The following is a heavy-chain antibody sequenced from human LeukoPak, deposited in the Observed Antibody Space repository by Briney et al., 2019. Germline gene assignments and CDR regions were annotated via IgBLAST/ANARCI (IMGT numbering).Heavy chain of an antibody. J-gene: IGHJ4*02. CDR1: GFTFSSYA. CDR3: AKDRALGAVADPFDH. Sequence: GGSLRLSCAASGFTFSSYAMSWVRQAPGEGLEWVSVITDSGISTYYTDSVKGRFTISRDNSKNTLFLQMNSLRAEDTAVYFCAKDRALGAVADPFDHWGQGTLVTVSS. V-gene: IGHV3-23*01. D-gene: IGHD6-19*01. CDR2: ITDSGIST.